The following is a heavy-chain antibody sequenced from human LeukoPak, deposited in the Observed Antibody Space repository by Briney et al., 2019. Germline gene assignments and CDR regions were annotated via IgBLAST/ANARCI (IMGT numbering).Heavy chain of an antibody. CDR3: ARAIVVVPAARDNWFDP. Sequence: ASVTVSCKASGYTFTGYYMHWVRQAPGQGLEWMGWINPNSGGTNYAQKFQGRVTMTRDTSISTAYMELSRLRSDDTAVYYCARAIVVVPAARDNWFDPWGQGTLVTVSS. J-gene: IGHJ5*02. V-gene: IGHV1-2*02. D-gene: IGHD2-2*01. CDR2: INPNSGGT. CDR1: GYTFTGYY.